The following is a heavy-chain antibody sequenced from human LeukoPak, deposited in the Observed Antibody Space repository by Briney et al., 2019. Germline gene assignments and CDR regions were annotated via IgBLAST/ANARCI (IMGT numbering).Heavy chain of an antibody. D-gene: IGHD1-26*01. J-gene: IGHJ2*01. CDR3: ARMVGPRYFDL. V-gene: IGHV4-59*01. Sequence: PSETLSLTCTVSGGSISSYYWSWIRQPPGKGLEWIGYIYYSGSTNYNPSLKSRVTISVDTSKNQFFLKLSSVTAADTAVYYCARMVGPRYFDLWGRGTLVTVSS. CDR1: GGSISSYY. CDR2: IYYSGST.